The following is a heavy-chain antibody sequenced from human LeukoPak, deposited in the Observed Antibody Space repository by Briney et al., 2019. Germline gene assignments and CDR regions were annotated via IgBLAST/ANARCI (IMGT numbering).Heavy chain of an antibody. CDR3: ARDRKSIAVAGSSSLGY. V-gene: IGHV1-2*02. Sequence: GASVKVSCKASGYTLTGYYMHWVRQAPGQGLEWMGIINPSGGSTSYAQKFQGRVTMTRDTSISTAYMELSRLRSDDTAVYYCARDRKSIAVAGSSSLGYWGQGTLVTVSS. J-gene: IGHJ4*02. D-gene: IGHD6-19*01. CDR2: INPSGGST. CDR1: GYTLTGYY.